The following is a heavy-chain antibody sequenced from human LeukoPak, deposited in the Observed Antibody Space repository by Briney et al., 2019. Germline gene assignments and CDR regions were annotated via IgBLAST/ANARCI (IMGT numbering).Heavy chain of an antibody. J-gene: IGHJ4*02. V-gene: IGHV3-74*01. CDR2: IHSDGSST. Sequence: GGSLRLFCAASGFTFSNYWMHWVRQAPGKGLVWVSRIHSDGSSTTYADSVKGRFTISRDNAKNTLYLQMNSLRAEDTAVYYCAKGGSKAPDYWGQGTLVTVSS. D-gene: IGHD4-11*01. CDR3: AKGGSKAPDY. CDR1: GFTFSNYW.